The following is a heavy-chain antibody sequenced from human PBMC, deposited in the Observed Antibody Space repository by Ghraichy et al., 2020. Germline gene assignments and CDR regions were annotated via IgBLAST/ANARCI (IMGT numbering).Heavy chain of an antibody. CDR3: ARVSSSTPERRKPIENWFDP. Sequence: ASVKVSCKASGYTFTSYYMHWVRQAPGQGLEWMGIINPSGGSTSYAQKFQGRVTMTRDTSTSTVYMELSSLRSEDTAVYYCARVSSSTPERRKPIENWFDPWGQGTLVTVSS. V-gene: IGHV1-46*01. CDR1: GYTFTSYY. D-gene: IGHD6-13*01. J-gene: IGHJ5*02. CDR2: INPSGGST.